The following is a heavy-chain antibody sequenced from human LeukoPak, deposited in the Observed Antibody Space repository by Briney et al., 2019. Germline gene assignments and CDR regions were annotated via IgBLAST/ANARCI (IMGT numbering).Heavy chain of an antibody. D-gene: IGHD2-2*01. CDR1: GFTFSSYA. J-gene: IGHJ2*01. CDR3: ARAYRGYCSSTSCNYWYFDL. V-gene: IGHV3-64*01. Sequence: GGSLRLSCAASGFTFSSYAMHWVRQAPGKGLEYVSAISSNGGSTYYANSVKGRFTISRDNSKNTLYLQMGSLRAEDMAVYYCARAYRGYCSSTSCNYWYFDLWGRGTLVTVSS. CDR2: ISSNGGST.